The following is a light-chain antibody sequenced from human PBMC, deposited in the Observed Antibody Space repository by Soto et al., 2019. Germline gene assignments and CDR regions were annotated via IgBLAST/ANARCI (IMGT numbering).Light chain of an antibody. CDR1: GSDVGGYNY. V-gene: IGLV2-11*01. Sequence: QSVLTQPRSLSGSPGQSVTISCTGTGSDVGGYNYVSWYQQHPGKAPKLMIYDVSKRPSGVPDRFSGSKSGNTASLIISGLQAADEAEYYCCCCSYAGSSSFRVLFGGGTQLTVL. CDR3: CSYAGSSSFRVL. CDR2: DVS. J-gene: IGLJ2*01.